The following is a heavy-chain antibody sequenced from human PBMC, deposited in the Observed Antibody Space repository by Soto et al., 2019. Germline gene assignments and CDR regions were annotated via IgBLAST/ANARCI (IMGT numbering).Heavy chain of an antibody. Sequence: ASVKVSCKASGYTFTRSGISWVRQAPGQGPEWMGWISSYNGDTNYAQKFQGWVTMTRDTSTSTAYMELSRLRSDDTAVYYCARKGDSSGYYTIDFDYWGQGTLVTVSS. J-gene: IGHJ4*02. CDR1: GYTFTRSG. D-gene: IGHD3-22*01. CDR3: ARKGDSSGYYTIDFDY. V-gene: IGHV1-18*01. CDR2: ISSYNGDT.